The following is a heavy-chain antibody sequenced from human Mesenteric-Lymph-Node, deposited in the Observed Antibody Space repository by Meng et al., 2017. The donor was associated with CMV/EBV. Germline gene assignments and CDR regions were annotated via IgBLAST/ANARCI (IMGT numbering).Heavy chain of an antibody. CDR2: IIPVFGAP. Sequence: KAAGGNFKNYAISWVRQARGQGLEWVGGIIPVFGAPVLAQRFKGRVTITTSESTHTAFMDLRKLTIEDTAIYYCVRGGPYYYGADVWGPGTTVTVSS. V-gene: IGHV1-69*05. J-gene: IGHJ6*02. D-gene: IGHD5-12*01. CDR3: VRGGPYYYGADV. CDR1: GGNFKNYA.